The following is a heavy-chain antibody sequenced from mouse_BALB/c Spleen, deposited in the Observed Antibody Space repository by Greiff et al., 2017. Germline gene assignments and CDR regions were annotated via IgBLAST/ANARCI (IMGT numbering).Heavy chain of an antibody. CDR3: ARALLLRVGY. CDR1: GYTFTDYA. CDR2: ISTYYGDA. D-gene: IGHD1-1*01. Sequence: QVHVKQSGAELVGLGVSVKISCRGSGYTFTDYAMHWVKQSHAKSLEGIGVISTYYGDASYNQKFKGKATMTVDKSSSTAYMELARLTSEDSAIYYCARALLLRVGYWGQGTTLTVSS. V-gene: IGHV1S137*01. J-gene: IGHJ2*01.